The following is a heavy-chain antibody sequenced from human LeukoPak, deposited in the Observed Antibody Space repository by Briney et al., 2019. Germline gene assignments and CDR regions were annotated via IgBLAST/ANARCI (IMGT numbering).Heavy chain of an antibody. CDR1: GFNFSNLS. CDR2: LSSSSSYI. CDR3: ARDAGRPYSSSSDVDY. Sequence: GALRLSCAASGFNFSNLSINLVRPASGKGLELVSTLSSSSSYIYYADSVKGRFTISRDNAKNSLYLQMNSLRAEDTAVYYCARDAGRPYSSSSDVDYWGQGTLVTVSS. J-gene: IGHJ4*02. V-gene: IGHV3-21*01. D-gene: IGHD6-6*01.